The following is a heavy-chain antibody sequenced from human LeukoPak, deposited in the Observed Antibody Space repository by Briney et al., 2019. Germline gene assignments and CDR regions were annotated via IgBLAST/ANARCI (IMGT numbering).Heavy chain of an antibody. CDR3: ARAGVGATNYIDY. Sequence: SETLSLTCTVSGGSISSSSYYWGWIRQPPGKGLEWIGSIYYSGSTYYNPSLKSRVTISVDTSKNQFSLKLSSVTAADTAVYYCARAGVGATNYIDYWGQGTLVTVSS. J-gene: IGHJ4*02. V-gene: IGHV4-39*07. D-gene: IGHD1-26*01. CDR2: IYYSGST. CDR1: GGSISSSSYY.